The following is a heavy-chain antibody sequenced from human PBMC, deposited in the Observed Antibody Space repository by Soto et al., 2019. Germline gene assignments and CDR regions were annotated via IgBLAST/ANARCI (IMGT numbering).Heavy chain of an antibody. CDR3: ASLVATVKYYYYYGMDV. V-gene: IGHV3-21*01. D-gene: IGHD4-4*01. J-gene: IGHJ6*02. CDR2: ISSSSSYI. CDR1: GFTFRSYA. Sequence: PGGSLRLSCIVSGFTFRSYAMSWVRQAPGKGLEWVSSISSSSSYIYYADSVKGRFTISRDNAKNSLYLQMNSLRAEDTAVYYCASLVATVKYYYYYGMDVWGQGTTVTVSS.